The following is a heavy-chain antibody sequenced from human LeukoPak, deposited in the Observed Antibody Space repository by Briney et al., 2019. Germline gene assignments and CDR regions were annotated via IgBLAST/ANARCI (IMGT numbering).Heavy chain of an antibody. CDR2: IRYDGSNK. V-gene: IGHV3-30*02. CDR3: AKAGQSSGWSKPLDY. J-gene: IGHJ4*02. Sequence: GGSLRLSCAASGFTFRSYGMHWVRQAPGKGLEWVAFIRYDGSNKYYADSVKGRFTISRDNSKNTLYLQMNSLRAEDTAVYYCAKAGQSSGWSKPLDYWGQGTLVTVSS. CDR1: GFTFRSYG. D-gene: IGHD6-19*01.